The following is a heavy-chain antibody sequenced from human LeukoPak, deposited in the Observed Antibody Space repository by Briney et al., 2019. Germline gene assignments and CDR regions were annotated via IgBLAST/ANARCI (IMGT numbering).Heavy chain of an antibody. CDR2: ISYDGSNN. V-gene: IGHV3-30*18. CDR1: GFTFSSYG. Sequence: PGESLRLSCAASGFTFSSYGKHWVRQAPGKGLEWVGVISYDGSNNQYADSVKGRFTIFSDNSKNNLFLQMNSLRAEETAVYSCAKAAVYRLERPGVFVYWGQRTLVTVSS. D-gene: IGHD1-1*01. CDR3: AKAAVYRLERPGVFVY. J-gene: IGHJ4*02.